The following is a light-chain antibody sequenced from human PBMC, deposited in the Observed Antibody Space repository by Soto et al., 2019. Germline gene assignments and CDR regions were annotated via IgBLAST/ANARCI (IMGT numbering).Light chain of an antibody. CDR3: QVWDSNTAV. J-gene: IGLJ3*02. V-gene: IGLV3-9*01. CDR2: RDS. Sequence: SYELTQPLSVSVALGQTARITCGGNNIGSKNVYWYQQKPGQAPVLVIYRDSSRPSGIPERFSGSNSVNTATLTISRAQAGDEADYYCQVWDSNTAVFGGGTKVTVL. CDR1: NIGSKN.